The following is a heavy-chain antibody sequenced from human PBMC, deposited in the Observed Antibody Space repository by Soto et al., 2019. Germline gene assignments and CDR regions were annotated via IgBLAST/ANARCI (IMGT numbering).Heavy chain of an antibody. CDR2: MNPNSGNT. V-gene: IGHV1-8*01. CDR3: AIGYGDYYYYYMDV. CDR1: GYTFTSYD. J-gene: IGHJ6*03. Sequence: ASVKVSCKASGYTFTSYDINWVRQATGQGLEWMGWMNPNSGNTGYAQKFQGRVTMTRNTSISTAYMELSSLRSEDTAVYYCAIGYGDYYYYYMDVWGKGTTVTVSS. D-gene: IGHD4-17*01.